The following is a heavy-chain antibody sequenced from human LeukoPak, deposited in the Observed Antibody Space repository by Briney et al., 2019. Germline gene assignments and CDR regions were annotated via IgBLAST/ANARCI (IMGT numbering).Heavy chain of an antibody. D-gene: IGHD3-22*01. J-gene: IGHJ4*02. V-gene: IGHV3-21*01. CDR2: FGTRSTSI. CDR1: GFTFSGYS. Sequence: PGGSLRLSCTASGFTFSGYSMSWVRQAPGKGLEWVSSFGTRSTSIYHAGSVKGRFAISRDNAKNSLYLRMNSLRAEDTALYYCAREVSEGFDFWGQGTLVTVSS. CDR3: AREVSEGFDF.